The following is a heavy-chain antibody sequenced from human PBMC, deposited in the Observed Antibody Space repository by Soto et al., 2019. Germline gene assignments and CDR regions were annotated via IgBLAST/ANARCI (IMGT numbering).Heavy chain of an antibody. D-gene: IGHD3-22*01. J-gene: IGHJ4*02. V-gene: IGHV4-59*01. Sequence: PSETLSLTCTVSGGSISSYYWSWIRQPRGKGLEWIGYIYYSGSTNYNPSLKSRVTISVDTSKNQFSLKLSSVTAADTAVYYCSSSVYYYDSSGYYDYWGQGTLVTVSS. CDR3: SSSVYYYDSSGYYDY. CDR1: GGSISSYY. CDR2: IYYSGST.